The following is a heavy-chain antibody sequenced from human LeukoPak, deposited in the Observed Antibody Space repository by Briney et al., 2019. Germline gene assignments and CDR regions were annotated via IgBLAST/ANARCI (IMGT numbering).Heavy chain of an antibody. CDR2: IIPILGIA. CDR3: AREISSSSRRDY. D-gene: IGHD6-6*01. J-gene: IGHJ4*02. Sequence: ASVKVSCKASGGTFSSYAISWVRQVPGQGLEWMGRIIPILGIANYAQKFQGRVTITADKSTSTAYMELSSLRSEDTAVYYCAREISSSSRRDYWGQGTLVTVSS. CDR1: GGTFSSYA. V-gene: IGHV1-69*04.